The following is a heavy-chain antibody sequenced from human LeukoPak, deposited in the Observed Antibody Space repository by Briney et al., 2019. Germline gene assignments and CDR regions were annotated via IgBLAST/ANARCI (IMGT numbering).Heavy chain of an antibody. CDR3: ARLIHVDIVATAVDP. D-gene: IGHD5-12*01. Sequence: SETLSLTCTVSGGSISSGGYYWSWIRQHPGKGLEWIGYIYYSGSTHYNPSLKSRVTISVDMSKNQFSLKLSSVTAADTAVYYCARLIHVDIVATAVDPWGQGTLVTVSS. V-gene: IGHV4-31*03. CDR1: GGSISSGGYY. CDR2: IYYSGST. J-gene: IGHJ5*02.